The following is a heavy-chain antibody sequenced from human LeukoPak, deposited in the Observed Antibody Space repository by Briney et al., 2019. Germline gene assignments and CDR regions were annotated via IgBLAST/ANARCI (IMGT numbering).Heavy chain of an antibody. CDR1: GFSLSSSGVG. CDR3: ARRRHCTSTNCYEDFDY. Sequence: SGPTLVNPTETLTLTCTFSGFSLSSSGVGVGWIRLPPGKALEWLALIHWNDDKRYSPSLKSRLTITKDTSKNQVVLTMTNMDPVDTATYYCARRRHCTSTNCYEDFDYWGQGTLVTVSS. J-gene: IGHJ4*02. D-gene: IGHD2-2*01. CDR2: IHWNDDK. V-gene: IGHV2-5*01.